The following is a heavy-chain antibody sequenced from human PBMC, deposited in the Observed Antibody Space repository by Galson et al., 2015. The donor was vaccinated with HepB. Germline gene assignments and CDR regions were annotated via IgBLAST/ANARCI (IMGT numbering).Heavy chain of an antibody. CDR3: ARAHKRRVVVAVTIANFDY. Sequence: SLRLSCAASGFTFSSYAMHWVRQAPGKGLEWVAVISYDGGNKYYADSVKGRFTISRDNSKNTLYLQMNSLRAEDTAVYYCARAHKRRVVVAVTIANFDYWGQGTLVTVSS. J-gene: IGHJ4*02. D-gene: IGHD2-15*01. CDR2: ISYDGGNK. V-gene: IGHV3-30*04. CDR1: GFTFSSYA.